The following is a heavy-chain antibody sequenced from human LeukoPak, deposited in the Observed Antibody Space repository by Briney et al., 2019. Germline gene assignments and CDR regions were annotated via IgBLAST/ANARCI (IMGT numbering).Heavy chain of an antibody. D-gene: IGHD1-26*01. V-gene: IGHV3-48*04. CDR2: ITSSSSTV. Sequence: PGGSLRLSCAASGFTFSSYSMNWVRQAPGKGLEWVSYITSSSSTVYYTDSVKGRVTISRDNSKNSLYLQMNSLRAEDTAVYYCARGQGSYQVFDIWGQGTMVTVSS. CDR1: GFTFSSYS. CDR3: ARGQGSYQVFDI. J-gene: IGHJ3*02.